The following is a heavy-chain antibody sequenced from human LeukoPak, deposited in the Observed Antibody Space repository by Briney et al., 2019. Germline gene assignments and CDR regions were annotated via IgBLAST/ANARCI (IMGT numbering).Heavy chain of an antibody. V-gene: IGHV3-21*04. CDR3: ARERSGSYYYYYYMDV. J-gene: IGHJ6*03. CDR1: GFTFSSYS. CDR2: ISSSSSYI. D-gene: IGHD1-26*01. Sequence: GGSLRLSCAASGFTFSSYSMNWVRQAPGKGLEWVSSISSSSSYIYYADSVKGRFTISRDNAKNSLYLDINSLRAEDTALYYCARERSGSYYYYYYMDVWGKGTTVTVSS.